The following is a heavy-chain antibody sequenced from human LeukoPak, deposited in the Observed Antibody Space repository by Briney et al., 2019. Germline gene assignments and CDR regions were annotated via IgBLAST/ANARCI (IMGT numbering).Heavy chain of an antibody. Sequence: PGGSLRLSCEVSGFVFSTYGMHWVRQAPGKGLEWVAVIWSHGKTKKYADSVTGRFTISRDNSKNTLYLEMNALRAEDTAMYYCARDDDYDDHNSFDMWGQGTMVTVSS. CDR2: IWSHGKTK. D-gene: IGHD4-17*01. CDR3: ARDDDYDDHNSFDM. CDR1: GFVFSTYG. V-gene: IGHV3-33*01. J-gene: IGHJ3*02.